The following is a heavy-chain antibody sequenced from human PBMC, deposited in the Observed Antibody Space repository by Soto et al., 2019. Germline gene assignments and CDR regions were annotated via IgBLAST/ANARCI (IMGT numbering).Heavy chain of an antibody. CDR3: ARELQADYYYGMDV. J-gene: IGHJ6*02. D-gene: IGHD4-4*01. CDR1: GFTFSSYA. V-gene: IGHV3-30-3*01. CDR2: ISYDGSNK. Sequence: QVQLVESGGGVVQPGRSLRLSCAASGFTFSSYAMHWVRQAPGKGLEWVAVISYDGSNKYYADSVKGRFTISRDNSKNTLYLQMNSLRAEDTAVYYCARELQADYYYGMDVWGQGTTVTVSS.